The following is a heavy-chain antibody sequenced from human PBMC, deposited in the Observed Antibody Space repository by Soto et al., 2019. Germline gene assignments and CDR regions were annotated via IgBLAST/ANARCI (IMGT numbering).Heavy chain of an antibody. CDR3: ARGVGDILTGYHFDY. J-gene: IGHJ4*02. Sequence: GASVKVSCKASGYTFTIYYMHWVRQAPGQGLEWMGIINPSGGSTSYAQKFQGRATMTRDTSTSTVYMELSSLRSEDTAVYYCARGVGDILTGYHFDYWGQGTLVTVSS. CDR1: GYTFTIYY. CDR2: INPSGGST. D-gene: IGHD3-9*01. V-gene: IGHV1-46*03.